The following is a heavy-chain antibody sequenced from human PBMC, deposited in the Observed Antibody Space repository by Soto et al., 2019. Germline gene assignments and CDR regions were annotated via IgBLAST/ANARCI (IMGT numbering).Heavy chain of an antibody. D-gene: IGHD6-19*01. Sequence: SETLFLTCTVSGGSISSGGYYWSWIRQHPGKGLEWIGYIYYSGSTYYNPSLKSRVTISVDTSKNQFSLKLSSVTAADTAVYFCSSGGRFQAGTFAKNNWFDPWGQGTLVTVSS. J-gene: IGHJ5*02. CDR3: SSGGRFQAGTFAKNNWFDP. CDR1: GGSISSGGYY. V-gene: IGHV4-31*03. CDR2: IYYSGST.